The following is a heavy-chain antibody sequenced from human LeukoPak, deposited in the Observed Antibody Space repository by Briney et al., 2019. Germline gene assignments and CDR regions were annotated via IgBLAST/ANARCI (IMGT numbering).Heavy chain of an antibody. D-gene: IGHD2-21*02. CDR2: IKQDGSEK. V-gene: IGHV3-7*03. CDR1: GFTFSSYW. CDR3: ARDLLFFSGYDDY. J-gene: IGHJ4*02. Sequence: PGGSLRLSCSASGFTFSSYWMSWLRQAPGKGLEGVANIKQDGSEKYYVDSVKGRFTISRDNAKNSLYLQMNSLRAEDTAVYYCARDLLFFSGYDDYWGQGTLVTVSS.